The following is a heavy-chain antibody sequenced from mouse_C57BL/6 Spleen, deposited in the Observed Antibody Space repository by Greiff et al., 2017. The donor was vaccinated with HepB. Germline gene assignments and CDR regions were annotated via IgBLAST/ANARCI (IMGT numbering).Heavy chain of an antibody. V-gene: IGHV5-4*01. Sequence: EVQVVESGGGLVKPGGSLKLSCAASGFTFSSYAMSWVRQTPEKRLEWVATISDGGSYTYYPDNVKGRFTISRDNAKNNLYLQMSHLKSEDTAMYYCARGAQLGGYFDYWGQGTTLTVSS. CDR2: ISDGGSYT. D-gene: IGHD4-1*02. CDR1: GFTFSSYA. J-gene: IGHJ2*01. CDR3: ARGAQLGGYFDY.